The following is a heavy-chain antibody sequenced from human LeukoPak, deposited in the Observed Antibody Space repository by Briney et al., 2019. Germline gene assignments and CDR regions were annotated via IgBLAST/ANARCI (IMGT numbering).Heavy chain of an antibody. CDR2: ISGSGGST. Sequence: GGSLRLSCAASGFTFSNYAMSWVRQAPGKGLEWVSAISGSGGSTYNADSVKGRFTISRDNSKNTLYLQMDSLRGEDTAVYYCAKDFRIGYSAHFDYWGQGALVTVSS. CDR1: GFTFSNYA. CDR3: AKDFRIGYSAHFDY. V-gene: IGHV3-23*01. J-gene: IGHJ4*02. D-gene: IGHD2-21*01.